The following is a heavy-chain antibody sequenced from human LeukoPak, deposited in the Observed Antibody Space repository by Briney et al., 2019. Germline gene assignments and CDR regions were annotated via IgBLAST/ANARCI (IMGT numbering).Heavy chain of an antibody. CDR3: AREPPESFRFDY. CDR1: GYTFTSYY. V-gene: IGHV1-46*01. J-gene: IGHJ4*02. D-gene: IGHD3-16*02. Sequence: ASVKVSCKASGYTFTSYYIHWVRQAPGQGLEWMGIIRPSGGRASYPQNFQGRVTLTMDMSASTVHMELSSLTSEDTAMYYCAREPPESFRFDYWGQGAPVTVSS. CDR2: IRPSGGRA.